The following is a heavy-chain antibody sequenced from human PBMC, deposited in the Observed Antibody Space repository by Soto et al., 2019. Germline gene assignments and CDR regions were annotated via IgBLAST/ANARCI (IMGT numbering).Heavy chain of an antibody. CDR2: ISAYNGNT. CDR1: GYTFTSYG. V-gene: IGHV1-18*04. D-gene: IGHD2-21*02. Sequence: QVQLVQSGAEVKKPGASVKVSCKASGYTFTSYGISWVRQAPGQGLEWMGWISAYNGNTNYAQKLQGRVTMTTGTSTSTAYMELRSLRSDDTAVYYCARDRGDYGPRYYYYGMDVWGQGTTVTVSS. CDR3: ARDRGDYGPRYYYYGMDV. J-gene: IGHJ6*02.